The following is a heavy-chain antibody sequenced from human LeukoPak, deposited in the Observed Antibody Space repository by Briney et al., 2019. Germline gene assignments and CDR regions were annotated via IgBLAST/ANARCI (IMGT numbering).Heavy chain of an antibody. CDR2: INPDSGAT. CDR1: AYTFTAYY. CDR3: ASGYRSVY. D-gene: IGHD6-19*01. V-gene: IGHV1-2*02. Sequence: ASVKVSCKASAYTFTAYYMHWVRQAPGQGLEWVGWINPDSGATNYAQKFQGRVTMTRDTSITTAYMEVSSLRSDDTAVFYCASGYRSVYWGQGTLVTVSS. J-gene: IGHJ4*02.